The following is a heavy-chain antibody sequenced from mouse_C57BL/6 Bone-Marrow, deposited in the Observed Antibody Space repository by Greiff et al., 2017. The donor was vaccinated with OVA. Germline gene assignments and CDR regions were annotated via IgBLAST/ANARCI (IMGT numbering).Heavy chain of an antibody. J-gene: IGHJ3*01. CDR2: IDPSDSYT. CDR1: GYTFTSYW. V-gene: IGHV1-69*01. D-gene: IGHD1-1*01. Sequence: VKLQQPGAELVMPGASVKLSCKASGYTFTSYWMHWVKQRPGQGLEWIGEIDPSDSYTNYNQKFKGKSTLTVDKSSSTAYMQLSSLTSEDSAVYYCARGITTSVAYWGQGTLVTVSA. CDR3: ARGITTSVAY.